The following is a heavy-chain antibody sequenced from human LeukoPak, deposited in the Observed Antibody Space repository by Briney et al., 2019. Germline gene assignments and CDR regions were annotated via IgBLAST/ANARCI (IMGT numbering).Heavy chain of an antibody. D-gene: IGHD3-10*01. J-gene: IGHJ6*02. CDR2: INHSGGT. CDR3: LQWFPESAMDA. V-gene: IGHV4-34*01. CDR1: GGSFSVYY. Sequence: SETLSLTCAVYGGSFSVYYWGWIRQAPGKGLEWIGEINHSGGTNYNPSLESRVIISVDTSRKQFNLRINSVTAADTAVYYCLQWFPESAMDAGGQGTTVTVSS.